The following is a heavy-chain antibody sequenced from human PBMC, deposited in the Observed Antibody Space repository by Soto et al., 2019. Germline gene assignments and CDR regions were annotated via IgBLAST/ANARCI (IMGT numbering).Heavy chain of an antibody. D-gene: IGHD2-15*01. J-gene: IGHJ4*02. Sequence: EVQLVESGGGLIQPGGSLRLSCAASGFIVSSNYMSWVCQAPGKGLEWVSLIYSGDNTYYADSVKGRFTISRDNSKNTLYLQMNTLRAEDTAVYYCARGRASHSDFDYWGQGTLVTVSS. CDR3: ARGRASHSDFDY. CDR1: GFIVSSNY. CDR2: IYSGDNT. V-gene: IGHV3-53*01.